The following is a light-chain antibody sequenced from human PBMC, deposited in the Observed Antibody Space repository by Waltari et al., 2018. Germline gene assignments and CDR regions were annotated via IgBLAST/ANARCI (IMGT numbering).Light chain of an antibody. CDR3: QQYMNTPPIT. V-gene: IGKV3-15*01. Sequence: ETVLTQSPASLSVSPGEAVSLSCRASQSVSPNLAWYQQKPGQPPRLLIHKTSTRASGVPDRFRGSGSGTEFMLIITSLQSEDSAIYYCQQYMNTPPITFGQGTRLEIK. J-gene: IGKJ5*01. CDR1: QSVSPN. CDR2: KTS.